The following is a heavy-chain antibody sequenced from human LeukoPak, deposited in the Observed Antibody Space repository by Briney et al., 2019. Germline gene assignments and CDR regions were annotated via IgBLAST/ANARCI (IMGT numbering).Heavy chain of an antibody. CDR2: INPSGGST. Sequence: PGGSLRLSCAASGFTFSSYSMHWVRQAPGQGLEWMGIINPSGGSTSYAQKFQGRVTMTRDTSTSTVYMELSSLRSEDTAVYYCASPTTPGDYYYMDVWGKGTTVTVSS. J-gene: IGHJ6*03. CDR3: ASPTTPGDYYYMDV. CDR1: GFTFSSYS. V-gene: IGHV1-46*01. D-gene: IGHD4-11*01.